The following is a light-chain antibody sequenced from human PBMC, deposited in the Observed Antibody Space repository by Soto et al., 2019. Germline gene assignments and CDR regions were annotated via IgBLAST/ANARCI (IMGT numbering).Light chain of an antibody. CDR1: SSDVGGYDF. V-gene: IGLV2-14*01. J-gene: IGLJ1*01. Sequence: QSALTQPASVSGSPGQSITISCTGTSSDVGGYDFVSWYQHHPGKAPKLMISEVSDRPSGVSDRFSGSKSGNTASLTISGLQAEDEADYYCTSYTSSRTYVFGTGTKVTLL. CDR2: EVS. CDR3: TSYTSSRTYV.